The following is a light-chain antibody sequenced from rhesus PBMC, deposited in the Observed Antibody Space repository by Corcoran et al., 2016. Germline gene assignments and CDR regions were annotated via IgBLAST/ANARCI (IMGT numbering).Light chain of an antibody. J-gene: IGLJ1*01. V-gene: IGLV2-23*01. CDR1: SGDIGGYNY. CDR2: EVR. CDR3: SSYAGSNTYI. Sequence: QAALTQPPSVSGSPGQSVSTSCTGTSGDIGGYNYVSWYQQHAGKAPKLMIYEVRKRPSGVSDRFSGSKSGITASLTISGLPAEDEADYYCSSYAGSNTYIFGAGTRLTVV.